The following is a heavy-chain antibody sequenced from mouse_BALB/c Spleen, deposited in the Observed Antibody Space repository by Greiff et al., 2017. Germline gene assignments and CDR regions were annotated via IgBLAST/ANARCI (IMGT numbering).Heavy chain of an antibody. Sequence: EVKLMESGGGLVKPGGSLKLSCAASGFAFSSYDMSWVRQTPEKRLEWVAYISSGGGSTYYPDTVKGRFTISRDNAKNTLYLQMSSLKSEDTAMYYCARGYYDYDGGFDYWGQGTTLTVSS. V-gene: IGHV5-12-1*01. J-gene: IGHJ2*01. D-gene: IGHD2-4*01. CDR2: ISSGGGST. CDR3: ARGYYDYDGGFDY. CDR1: GFAFSSYD.